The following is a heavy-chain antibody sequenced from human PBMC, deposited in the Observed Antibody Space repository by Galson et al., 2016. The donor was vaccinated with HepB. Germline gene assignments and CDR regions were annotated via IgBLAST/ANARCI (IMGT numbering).Heavy chain of an antibody. CDR2: IYPGDSDT. CDR3: ARRVSTSGLELLDF. J-gene: IGHJ4*02. V-gene: IGHV5-51*01. CDR1: GYSFTNYW. Sequence: QSGAEVKKPGESLRISCKGSGYSFTNYWIVWVRQMPGKGLERMGIIYPGDSDTRYSPSFQGQVTISADKSVSTVYLQWSSRKASDTAMYYCARRVSTSGLELLDFWGQGTLVTVSS. D-gene: IGHD2-15*01.